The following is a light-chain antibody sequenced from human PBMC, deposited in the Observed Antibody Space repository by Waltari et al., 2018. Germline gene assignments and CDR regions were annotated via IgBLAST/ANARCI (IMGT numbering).Light chain of an antibody. CDR1: SSNIGARHD. CDR3: QSYDSSLTLYV. J-gene: IGLJ1*01. CDR2: ANN. V-gene: IGLV1-40*01. Sequence: SVLTQPPSVSGAPGHPVTISCPGTSSNIGARHDVAWYQPLPGTAPKLLIYANNNRPSGVPDRFSGSKSGTSASLVITGLQAEDEAEYYCQSYDSSLTLYVFGTGTKVTVL.